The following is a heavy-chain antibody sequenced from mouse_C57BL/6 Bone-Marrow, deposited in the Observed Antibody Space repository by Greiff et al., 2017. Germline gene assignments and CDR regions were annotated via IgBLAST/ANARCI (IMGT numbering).Heavy chain of an antibody. CDR3: ASDYYGSSYWLAY. Sequence: VQLQQSGPELVKPGASVKISCKASGYSFTGYYMNWVKQSPEKSLEWIGEINPSTGGTTYNQKFKAKATLTVDKSSSTAYMQLKGLTSEDSAVXYCASDYYGSSYWLAYWGQGTLVTVSA. CDR2: INPSTGGT. V-gene: IGHV1-42*01. CDR1: GYSFTGYY. D-gene: IGHD1-1*01. J-gene: IGHJ3*01.